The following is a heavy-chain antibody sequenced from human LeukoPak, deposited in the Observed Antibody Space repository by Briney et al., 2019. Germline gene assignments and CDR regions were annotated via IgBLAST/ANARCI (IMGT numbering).Heavy chain of an antibody. J-gene: IGHJ3*02. D-gene: IGHD1-26*01. V-gene: IGHV1-46*01. CDR1: GYTFTSYY. CDR2: INPSGGST. CDR3: ARGVVGANDAFDI. Sequence: GASVKVSCKASGYTFTSYYMHWVPQAPGQGLEWMGIINPSGGSTSYAQKFQGRVTMTRDMSTSTVYMELSSLRSEDTAVYYCARGVVGANDAFDIWGQGTMVTVSS.